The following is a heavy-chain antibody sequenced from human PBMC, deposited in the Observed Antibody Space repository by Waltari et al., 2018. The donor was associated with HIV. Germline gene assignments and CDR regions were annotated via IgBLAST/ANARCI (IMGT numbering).Heavy chain of an antibody. J-gene: IGHJ1*01. CDR1: GFPLRTYA. V-gene: IGHV3-23*01. D-gene: IGHD4-17*01. CDR2: ISGSGSKT. Sequence: EVQSLESGGGLVQPGGSLRLSCAASGFPLRTYAMNWVRQAPGKGLEWVSRISGSGSKTYYADSVKGRFSISRDNSKNTLYLQMNGLRVEDTAVYYCANHATSFDSGDYHPLGYWGQGTLVTVSS. CDR3: ANHATSFDSGDYHPLGY.